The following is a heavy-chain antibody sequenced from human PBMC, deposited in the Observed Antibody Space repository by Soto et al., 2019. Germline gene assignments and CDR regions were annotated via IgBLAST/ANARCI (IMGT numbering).Heavy chain of an antibody. CDR3: ARGGPFRDAMGY. CDR1: GGSISSGGYY. J-gene: IGHJ4*02. V-gene: IGHV4-31*03. Sequence: SETLSLTCTVSGGSISSGGYYWSWIRQHPGKGLEWIGHIYYSGSTYYNPSLKSRVTISVDTSKNQFSLKLSSVTAADTAVYYCARGGPFRDAMGYWGQGTRVTVSS. D-gene: IGHD5-18*01. CDR2: IYYSGST.